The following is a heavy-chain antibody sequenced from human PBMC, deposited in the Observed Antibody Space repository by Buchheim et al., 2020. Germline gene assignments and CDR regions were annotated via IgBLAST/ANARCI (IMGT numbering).Heavy chain of an antibody. CDR2: IYYSGST. CDR3: ARDAYYYDSSGYSRWFDP. Sequence: QVQLQESGPGLVKPSETLSLTCTVSGGSISSYYCSWIRQPPGKGLEWIGYIYYSGSTNYNPSLKSRVTISVDTSKNQFSLKLSSVTAADTAVYYCARDAYYYDSSGYSRWFDPWGQGTL. V-gene: IGHV4-59*01. J-gene: IGHJ5*02. D-gene: IGHD3-22*01. CDR1: GGSISSYY.